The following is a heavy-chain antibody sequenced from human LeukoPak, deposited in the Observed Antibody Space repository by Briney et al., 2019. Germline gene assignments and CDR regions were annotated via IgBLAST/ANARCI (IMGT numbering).Heavy chain of an antibody. J-gene: IGHJ4*02. CDR1: GFTVSSNY. D-gene: IGHD1-26*01. V-gene: IGHV3-53*01. Sequence: PGGSLRLSCAASGFTVSSNYMSWVRQAPGKGLEWVSVIHSGGSTYYADSVKGRFTISRDNSKNTLYLQMNSLRAEDTAVYYCARLDRSSYSGSYSTFDYWGQGTLVTVSS. CDR3: ARLDRSSYSGSYSTFDY. CDR2: IHSGGST.